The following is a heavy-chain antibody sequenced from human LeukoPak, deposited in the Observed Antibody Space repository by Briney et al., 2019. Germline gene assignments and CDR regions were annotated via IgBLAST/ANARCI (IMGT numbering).Heavy chain of an antibody. CDR1: GGSMSSRY. V-gene: IGHV4-39*01. CDR2: IYYSGST. D-gene: IGHD6-19*01. CDR3: ARQEAGTKRGFDY. J-gene: IGHJ4*02. Sequence: SETLSLTCTVSGGSMSSRYRSWIRQPPGKGLEWIGSIYYSGSTYYNPSLKSRVTISVDTSKNQFSLKLSSVTAADTAVYYCARQEAGTKRGFDYWGQGTLVTVSS.